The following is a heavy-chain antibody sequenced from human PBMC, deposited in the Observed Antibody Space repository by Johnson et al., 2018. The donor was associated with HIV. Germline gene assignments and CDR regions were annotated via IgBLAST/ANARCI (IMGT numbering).Heavy chain of an antibody. CDR1: GFTVSSNY. Sequence: VQLVDSGGGLVQPGGSLRLSCVASGFTVSSNYMSWVRQAPGKGLEWVGRIKSKTDGGTTDYAAPVKGRFTISRDDSKNTLYLQMSSLKTEDTAVYYCATDPAAPSLIAFDIWGQGTMVTVSS. CDR2: IKSKTDGGTT. CDR3: ATDPAAPSLIAFDI. D-gene: IGHD2-2*01. V-gene: IGHV3-15*01. J-gene: IGHJ3*02.